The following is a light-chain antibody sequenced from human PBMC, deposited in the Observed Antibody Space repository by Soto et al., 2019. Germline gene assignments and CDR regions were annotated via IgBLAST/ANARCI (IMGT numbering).Light chain of an antibody. Sequence: DIQMTQSPSSVSASVGDRVTITCRASQGINSWLAWYQQKPGKAPKLLIYAASSLQSGVPSRFSGSGSGTDFTLTISSLQPEDFATYYCQQANSFPMWTFGQGTKVEIK. CDR3: QQANSFPMWT. CDR1: QGINSW. V-gene: IGKV1D-12*01. CDR2: AAS. J-gene: IGKJ1*01.